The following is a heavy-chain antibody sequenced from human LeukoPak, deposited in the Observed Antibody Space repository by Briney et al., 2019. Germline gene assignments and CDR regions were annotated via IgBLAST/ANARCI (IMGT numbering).Heavy chain of an antibody. V-gene: IGHV3-23*01. CDR2: ISGSGGST. J-gene: IGHJ4*02. CDR1: GFTFSSYA. CDR3: ASPMWDTAIHDY. Sequence: PGGSLRLSCAASGFTFSSYAMSWVRQAPGKGLEWVSVISGSGGSTYYADSVKGRFTISRDNSKNTLYLQMNSLRAEDAAVYYCASPMWDTAIHDYWGQGTLVTVSS. D-gene: IGHD5-18*01.